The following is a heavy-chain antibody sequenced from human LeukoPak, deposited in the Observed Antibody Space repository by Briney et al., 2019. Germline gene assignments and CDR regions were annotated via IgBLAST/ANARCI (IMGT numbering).Heavy chain of an antibody. V-gene: IGHV4-31*03. J-gene: IGHJ4*02. D-gene: IGHD6-13*01. CDR1: GGSISSGGYY. CDR2: IYYSGST. CDR3: ARLVRTSGAALDY. Sequence: PSETLSLTCTVSGGSISSGGYYWSWIRQHPGKGLEWIGYIYYSGSTYYNPFLKSRVTISVDTSKNQFSLKLSSVTAADTAVYYCARLVRTSGAALDYWGQGTLVTVSS.